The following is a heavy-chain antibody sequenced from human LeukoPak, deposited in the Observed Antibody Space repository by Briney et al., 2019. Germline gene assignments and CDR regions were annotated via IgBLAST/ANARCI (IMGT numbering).Heavy chain of an antibody. J-gene: IGHJ4*02. CDR2: IVPIFGTA. CDR3: AMGEVGATVSY. D-gene: IGHD1-26*01. Sequence: RASVKVSCKASGGTFSSYAISWVRQAPGQGLEWMGGIVPIFGTANYAQKFQGRVTITADESTSTAYMELSSLRSEDTAVYYCAMGEVGATVSYWGQGTLVTVSS. V-gene: IGHV1-69*13. CDR1: GGTFSSYA.